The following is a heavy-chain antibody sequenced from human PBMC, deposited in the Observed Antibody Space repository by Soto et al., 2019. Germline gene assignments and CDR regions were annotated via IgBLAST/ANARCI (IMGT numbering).Heavy chain of an antibody. CDR2: INHSGST. D-gene: IGHD2-15*01. V-gene: IGHV4-34*01. J-gene: IGHJ5*02. CDR1: GGSFSGYY. CDR3: ARGRVVVVAARQYNWFDP. Sequence: SETLSLTCAVYGGSFSGYYWSWIRQPPGKGLEWIGEINHSGSTNYNPSLKSRVTISVDTSKNQFSLKLSSVTAADTAVYYCARGRVVVVAARQYNWFDPWGQGTLVTVSS.